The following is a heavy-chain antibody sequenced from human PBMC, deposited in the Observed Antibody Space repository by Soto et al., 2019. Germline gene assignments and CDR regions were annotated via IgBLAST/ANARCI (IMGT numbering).Heavy chain of an antibody. CDR3: ARGRYGDY. J-gene: IGHJ4*02. D-gene: IGHD1-1*01. Sequence: QVHLVQSGAEVKKPGASVKVSCKGSGYDFTTYGITWVRQAPGQGLEWMAWISAHNGNTDYAQKLQGRVTVTRDTSTSTAYLELRRLGSDDTAVYYCARGRYGDYWGQGALVTVSS. CDR2: ISAHNGNT. CDR1: GYDFTTYG. V-gene: IGHV1-18*01.